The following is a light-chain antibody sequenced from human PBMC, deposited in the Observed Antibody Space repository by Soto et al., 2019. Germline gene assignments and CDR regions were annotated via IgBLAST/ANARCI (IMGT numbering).Light chain of an antibody. J-gene: IGLJ2*01. CDR1: SSDVGGYNY. Sequence: QSALTQPASMSGSLGQSITISCTGTSSDVGGYNYVSWYQHHPGKDPKVVIFEVTKRPSGVSSRFSGSKSGNTASLTVSGLQAEDEGDYYCSSFTSISTVLFGGGTKVTVL. V-gene: IGLV2-14*01. CDR2: EVT. CDR3: SSFTSISTVL.